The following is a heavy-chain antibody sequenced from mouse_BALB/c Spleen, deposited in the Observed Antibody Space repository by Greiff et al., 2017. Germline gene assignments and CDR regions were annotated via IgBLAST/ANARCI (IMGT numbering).Heavy chain of an antibody. CDR3: ARGYYGSSHLAY. D-gene: IGHD1-1*01. CDR1: GFSLTSYG. J-gene: IGHJ3*01. V-gene: IGHV2-9*02. Sequence: QVHVKQSGPGLVAPSQSLSITCTVSGFSLTSYGVHWVRQPPGKGLEWLGVIWAGGSTNYNSALMSRLSISKDNSKSQVFLKMNSLQTDDTAMYYCARGYYGSSHLAYWGQGTLVTVSA. CDR2: IWAGGST.